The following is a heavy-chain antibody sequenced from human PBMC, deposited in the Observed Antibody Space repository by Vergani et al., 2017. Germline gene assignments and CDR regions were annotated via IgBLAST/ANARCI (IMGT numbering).Heavy chain of an antibody. Sequence: EVQLVESGGGLVQPGRSLRLSCAASGFTFDDYAMHWVRQAPGKGLEWVSGISWNSGSIGYADSVKGRFTISRDNAKNSLYLQMISLRAEDTALYYCAKEHTAMDFDYWGQGTLVTVSS. CDR1: GFTFDDYA. CDR3: AKEHTAMDFDY. J-gene: IGHJ4*02. D-gene: IGHD5-18*01. CDR2: ISWNSGSI. V-gene: IGHV3-9*01.